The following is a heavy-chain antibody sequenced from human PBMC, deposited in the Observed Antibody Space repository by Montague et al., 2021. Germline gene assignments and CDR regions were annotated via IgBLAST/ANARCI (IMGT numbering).Heavy chain of an antibody. CDR1: GFPFSTNA. D-gene: IGHD1-26*01. CDR2: IFGDGGGT. J-gene: IGHJ6*03. Sequence: SLRLSCAASGFPFSTNAMSWVRQAPGKGLQWVSLIFGDGGGTFYEDSVKGWFTISRDNSKNILSLQMNSLRVDDTAVYYCAKKRGAEELYHYHMDFWGKGTTVIVSS. V-gene: IGHV3-23*01. CDR3: AKKRGAEELYHYHMDF.